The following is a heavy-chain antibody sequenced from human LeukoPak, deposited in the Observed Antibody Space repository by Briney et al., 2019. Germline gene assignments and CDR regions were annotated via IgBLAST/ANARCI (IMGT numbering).Heavy chain of an antibody. J-gene: IGHJ4*02. CDR1: GFTFSNYA. CDR3: AKYTSYYHDTSGHFDY. CDR2: ISSGGGST. V-gene: IGHV3-23*01. Sequence: GGSLRLSCAASGFTFSNYAMSWVRQAPGKGLEWVSTISSGGGSTYYADSVKGRFTISRDNSQNKMHLQMHSLRAEDTAVYYCAKYTSYYHDTSGHFDYWGQGTLVTVSS. D-gene: IGHD3-22*01.